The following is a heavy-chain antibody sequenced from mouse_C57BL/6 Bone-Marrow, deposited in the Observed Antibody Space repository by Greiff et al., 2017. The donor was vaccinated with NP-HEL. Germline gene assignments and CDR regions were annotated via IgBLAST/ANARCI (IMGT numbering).Heavy chain of an antibody. J-gene: IGHJ4*01. CDR3: ARWYDGYPYAMDY. Sequence: QVQLQQSGAELVRPGTSVKVSCKASGYAFTNYLIAWVKQRPGQGLEWIGVINPGSGGTNYNEKFKGKATLTADKSSSTAYMQLSILTSEDAAVYFCARWYDGYPYAMDYWGQGTSVTVSS. CDR1: GYAFTNYL. V-gene: IGHV1-54*01. D-gene: IGHD2-3*01. CDR2: INPGSGGT.